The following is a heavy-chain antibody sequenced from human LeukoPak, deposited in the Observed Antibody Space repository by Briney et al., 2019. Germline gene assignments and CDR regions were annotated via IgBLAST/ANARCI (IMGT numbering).Heavy chain of an antibody. Sequence: GSSVKVSCKASGGTFSSYAISWVRQAPGQGLEWMGGIIPIFGTANYAQKFQGRVTMTEDTSTDTAYMELSSLRSEDTAVYYCATGSTLNFDLWGRGTLVTVSS. V-gene: IGHV1-69*06. J-gene: IGHJ2*01. CDR3: ATGSTLNFDL. CDR2: IIPIFGTA. CDR1: GGTFSSYA. D-gene: IGHD5/OR15-5a*01.